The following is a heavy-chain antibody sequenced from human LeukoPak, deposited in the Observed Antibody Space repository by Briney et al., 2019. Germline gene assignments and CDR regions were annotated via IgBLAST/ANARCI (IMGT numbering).Heavy chain of an antibody. V-gene: IGHV3-23*01. CDR1: GFTFSSYA. CDR3: AKGGADIVVVPAAENWFDT. CDR2: ISSSRGST. J-gene: IGHJ5*02. D-gene: IGHD2-2*01. Sequence: GGSLRLSCAASGFTFSSYAMSWVRQAPGKGLEWVSAISSSRGSTNYADFVKGRFIISRDNSKNMLYLQMNSLKAEDTAISYCAKGGADIVVVPAAENWFDTWGQGTLVTVSS.